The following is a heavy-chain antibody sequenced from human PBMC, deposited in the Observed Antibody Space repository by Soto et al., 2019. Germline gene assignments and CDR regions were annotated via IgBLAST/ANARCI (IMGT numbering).Heavy chain of an antibody. V-gene: IGHV5-51*01. CDR2: IYPGDSDT. D-gene: IGHD3-9*01. J-gene: IGHJ4*02. CDR3: ARRRGLVGSFDY. Sequence: LKISCKGSGYSFTTYWLGWVRQVPGKGLEWMGIIYPGDSDTRYSPSFQGQVTISADKSISAAYLQWSGLKASDTAMYFCARRRGLVGSFDYWGRGTLVTVSS. CDR1: GYSFTTYW.